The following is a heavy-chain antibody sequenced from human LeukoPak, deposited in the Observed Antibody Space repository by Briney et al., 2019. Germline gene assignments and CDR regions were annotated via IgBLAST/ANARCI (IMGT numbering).Heavy chain of an antibody. J-gene: IGHJ4*02. CDR3: ARDQVQGSALGVGY. D-gene: IGHD3-3*01. CDR2: IDYSGTT. CDR1: GGSISSYY. V-gene: IGHV4-39*07. Sequence: TSETLSLTCTVSGGSISSYYWGWIRQPPGKGLEWIGSIDYSGTTSYNPPLKSRVTISVDTSRNQFSLKLSSVTAADTAVYYCARDQVQGSALGVGYWGQGIMVTVSS.